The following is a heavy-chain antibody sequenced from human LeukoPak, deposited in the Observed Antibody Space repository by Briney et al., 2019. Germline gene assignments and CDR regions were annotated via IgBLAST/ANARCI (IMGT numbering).Heavy chain of an antibody. Sequence: GGSLRLSCAASGFTFSSYGMSWSRQAPGKGLEWVGFIRSKGYRGTTEYAASVKGRFTISRDDSKSIAYLQMNSLKTEDTAVYYCTRMVYSGSYYGAFDIWGQGTMVTVSS. V-gene: IGHV3-49*03. D-gene: IGHD1-26*01. J-gene: IGHJ3*02. CDR1: GFTFSSYG. CDR2: IRSKGYRGTT. CDR3: TRMVYSGSYYGAFDI.